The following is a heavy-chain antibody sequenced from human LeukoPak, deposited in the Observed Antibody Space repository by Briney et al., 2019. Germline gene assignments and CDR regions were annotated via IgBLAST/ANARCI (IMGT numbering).Heavy chain of an antibody. V-gene: IGHV1-24*01. Sequence: ASVTVSCKVSGNSLSELSIQWVRQAPGKGLECMGGFDPEEAKMVYAQNFQGRVTMTEDTSTQTAYMELSGLTSDDTAVYYCTRRSGDFWSGFVNWGQGTLVTVSS. CDR2: FDPEEAKM. J-gene: IGHJ4*02. CDR3: TRRSGDFWSGFVN. CDR1: GNSLSELS. D-gene: IGHD3-3*01.